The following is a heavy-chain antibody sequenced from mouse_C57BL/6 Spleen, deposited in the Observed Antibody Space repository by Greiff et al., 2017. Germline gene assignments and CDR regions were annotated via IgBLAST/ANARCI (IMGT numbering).Heavy chain of an antibody. D-gene: IGHD2-2*01. CDR1: GYTFTSYW. CDR3: ARAEVTHYAMDY. Sequence: VKLQQPGAELVKPGASVKLSCKASGYTFTSYWMQWVKQRPGQGLEWIGEIDPSDSYTNYNQKFKGKATLTVDTSSSTAYMQLSSLKSEDSAVYYCARAEVTHYAMDYWGQGTSVTVSS. J-gene: IGHJ4*01. CDR2: IDPSDSYT. V-gene: IGHV1-50*01.